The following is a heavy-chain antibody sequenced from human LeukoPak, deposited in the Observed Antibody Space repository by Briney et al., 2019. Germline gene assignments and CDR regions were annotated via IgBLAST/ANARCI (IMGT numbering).Heavy chain of an antibody. D-gene: IGHD6-19*01. CDR3: ARGAVAGEGYSWFDP. CDR2: IIPIFGTA. CDR1: GGTFSSYA. Sequence: SVKVSCKASGGTFSSYAISWVRQAPGQGLEWMGRIIPIFGTANYAQKFQGRVTITTDESTSTAYMELSSLRSEDTAVYYCARGAVAGEGYSWFDPWGQGTLVTVSS. V-gene: IGHV1-69*05. J-gene: IGHJ5*02.